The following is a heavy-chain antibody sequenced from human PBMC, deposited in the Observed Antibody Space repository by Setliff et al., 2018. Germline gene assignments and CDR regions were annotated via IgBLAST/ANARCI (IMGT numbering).Heavy chain of an antibody. Sequence: GGSLRLSCETSGFSFGAFTMTWVRQAPGKGLEWISYISTSSGTRYYADSVKGRFTISRDNANQSLYLQMNSLRAEDTAVYYCARNTDLRNGFDYWGQGTLVTVSS. CDR1: GFSFGAFT. CDR2: ISTSSGTR. J-gene: IGHJ4*02. CDR3: ARNTDLRNGFDY. D-gene: IGHD5-18*01. V-gene: IGHV3-48*01.